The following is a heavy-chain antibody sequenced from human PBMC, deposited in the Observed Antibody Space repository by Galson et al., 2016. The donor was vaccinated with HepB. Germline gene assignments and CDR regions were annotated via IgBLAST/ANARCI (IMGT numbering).Heavy chain of an antibody. Sequence: SLRLSCAASGFSFSSYWMSWVRQAPGKGLEWVGRIRNKANSYAAAYAASVKGRFTISRDDSKNTAYLQMNSLKTEDTAVYFCTRHLLYGGTSFDYWGQGTLVTVSS. CDR1: GFSFSSYW. J-gene: IGHJ4*02. CDR3: TRHLLYGGTSFDY. V-gene: IGHV3-73*01. CDR2: IRNKANSYAA. D-gene: IGHD4-23*01.